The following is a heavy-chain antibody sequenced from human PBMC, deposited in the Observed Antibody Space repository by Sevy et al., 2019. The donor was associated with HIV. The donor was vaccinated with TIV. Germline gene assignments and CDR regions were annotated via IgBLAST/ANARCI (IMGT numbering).Heavy chain of an antibody. CDR3: ARLDISSGWYDNYYYYMDV. Sequence: SETLSLTCTVSGGSISSYYWSWIRQPPGKGLEWIGYIYYSGSTNYNPSLKSRVTISVDTSKNQFSLKLSSVTAADTAVYYCARLDISSGWYDNYYYYMDVWGKGTTVTVSS. CDR1: GGSISSYY. J-gene: IGHJ6*03. D-gene: IGHD6-19*01. V-gene: IGHV4-59*08. CDR2: IYYSGST.